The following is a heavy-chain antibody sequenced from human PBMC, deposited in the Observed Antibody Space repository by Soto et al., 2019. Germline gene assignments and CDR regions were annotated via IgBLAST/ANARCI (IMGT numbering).Heavy chain of an antibody. J-gene: IGHJ6*02. D-gene: IGHD3-10*01. Sequence: QVQLVQSGAEVKKPGSSVKVSFKTSGVSFNNNGIGWVRQAPGHGLEWMGGVSPPFRTSNYARKFQGRISFIADAYRCTVNMELRSLTSEDTSQYYCARVLYYGSGSYSPYGMDVWGQGTTVTVSS. CDR3: ARVLYYGSGSYSPYGMDV. CDR2: VSPPFRTS. CDR1: GVSFNNNG. V-gene: IGHV1-69*01.